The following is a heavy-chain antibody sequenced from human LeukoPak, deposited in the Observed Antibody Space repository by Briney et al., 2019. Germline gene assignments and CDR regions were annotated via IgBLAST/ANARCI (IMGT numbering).Heavy chain of an antibody. CDR2: ISWNSGSI. J-gene: IGHJ6*02. Sequence: PGGSLRLSCAASGFTFDDYAMHWIRQAPGKGLEWVSGISWNSGSIGYADSVKGRFTISRDNAKNSLYLQMNSLRAEDTALYYCAKDNCSSTSCYSTGMDVWGQGTTVTVSS. CDR1: GFTFDDYA. CDR3: AKDNCSSTSCYSTGMDV. D-gene: IGHD2-2*01. V-gene: IGHV3-9*01.